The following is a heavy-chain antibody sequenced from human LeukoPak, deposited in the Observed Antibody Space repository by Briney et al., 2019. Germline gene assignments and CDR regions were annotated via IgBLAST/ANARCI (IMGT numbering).Heavy chain of an antibody. D-gene: IGHD3-22*01. CDR2: ISGSGGST. CDR3: AKDRPDYYDSSGLIDY. Sequence: GGSLRLSCAASGFTFSSYAMSWVRHAPGKGLEWVSAISGSGGSTYYADSVKGRFTISRDNSKNTLYLQMNSLRAEDTAVYYCAKDRPDYYDSSGLIDYWGQGTLVTVSS. V-gene: IGHV3-23*01. CDR1: GFTFSSYA. J-gene: IGHJ4*02.